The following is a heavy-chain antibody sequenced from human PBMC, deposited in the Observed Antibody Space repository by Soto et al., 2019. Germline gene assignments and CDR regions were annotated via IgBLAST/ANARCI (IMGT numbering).Heavy chain of an antibody. J-gene: IGHJ6*02. CDR3: ARSQGSSTSLEIYYYYYYGMDV. CDR1: GGTFSSYA. V-gene: IGHV1-69*01. CDR2: IIPIPGTA. D-gene: IGHD2-2*01. Sequence: QVQLVQSGAEVKKPGSSVKVSCKASGGTFSSYAISWVRQAPGQGLEWMGGIIPIPGTANYAQKFQGRVTITADESTSTGYMELSSLRSEDTAVYYCARSQGSSTSLEIYYYYYYGMDVRGQGTTVTVSS.